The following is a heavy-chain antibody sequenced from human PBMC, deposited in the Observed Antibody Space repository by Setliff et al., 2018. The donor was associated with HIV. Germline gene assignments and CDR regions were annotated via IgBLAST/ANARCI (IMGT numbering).Heavy chain of an antibody. V-gene: IGHV4-31*03. CDR3: ARVTSAHPTYYYYYMDV. Sequence: KASETLSLTCTVSGGSISSGGYYWSWIRQHPGKGLEWIGYIYYSGSTYYNPSLKSRVTISVDTSKNQFSLKLSSVTAAGTAVYYCARVTSAHPTYYYYYMDVWGKGTTVTVSS. CDR2: IYYSGST. CDR1: GGSISSGGYY. D-gene: IGHD6-25*01. J-gene: IGHJ6*03.